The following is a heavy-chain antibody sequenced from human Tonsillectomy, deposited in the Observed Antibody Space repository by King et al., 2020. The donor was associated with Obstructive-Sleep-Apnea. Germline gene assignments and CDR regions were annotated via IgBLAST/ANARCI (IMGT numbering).Heavy chain of an antibody. CDR2: LSDSSSAI. V-gene: IGHV3-48*04. CDR1: GFTFSSYS. D-gene: IGHD6-25*01. J-gene: IGHJ3*02. Sequence: VQLVESGGDLVQPGGSLRLSCTVSGFTFSSYSMNWVRQAPGKGLEWISYLSDSSSAIYYADSVKGRFTISRDNAKNSLYLQMNSLRAEDTAVYFCAREPATSALAALGPDGFDIWGQGTMVTVSS. CDR3: AREPATSALAALGPDGFDI.